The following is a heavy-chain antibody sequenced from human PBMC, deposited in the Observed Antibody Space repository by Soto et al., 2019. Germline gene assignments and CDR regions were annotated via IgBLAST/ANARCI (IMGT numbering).Heavy chain of an antibody. CDR2: IYYSGST. J-gene: IGHJ4*02. CDR3: ASPTKSKYYFDY. V-gene: IGHV4-61*01. CDR1: GGSFSSGSYY. D-gene: IGHD4-4*01. Sequence: SETLSLTCTVSGGSFSSGSYYWSWIRQPPGKGLEWIGYIYYSGSTNYNPSLKSRVTISVDTSKNQFSLKLSSVTAADTAVYYCASPTKSKYYFDYWGQGTLVTVSS.